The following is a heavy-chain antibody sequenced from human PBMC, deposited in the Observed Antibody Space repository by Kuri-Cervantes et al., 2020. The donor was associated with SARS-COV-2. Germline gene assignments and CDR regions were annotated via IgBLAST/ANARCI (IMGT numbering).Heavy chain of an antibody. J-gene: IGHJ3*02. CDR2: IRYDGSNK. D-gene: IGHD2-2*01. CDR3: ATYCSSTSPEKTLETSAFDI. CDR1: GFTFSSYG. V-gene: IGHV3-30*02. Sequence: GESLKISCAASGFTFSSYGMHWVRQAPGKGLEWVAFIRYDGSNKYYADSVKGRFTISRDNSKNTLYLQMNSLRAEDMAVYYCATYCSSTSPEKTLETSAFDIWGQGTMVTVSS.